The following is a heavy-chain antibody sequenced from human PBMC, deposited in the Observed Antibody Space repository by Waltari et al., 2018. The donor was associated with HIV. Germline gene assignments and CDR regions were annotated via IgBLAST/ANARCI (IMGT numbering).Heavy chain of an antibody. J-gene: IGHJ5*02. D-gene: IGHD3-10*01. CDR3: AREWGTLMVAWFDP. CDR1: GYSISSASF. Sequence: QVQLQESGPGLVKPSETLSLTCAVSGYSISSASFWGWNRQPPGKALEWIGSMFHNGSTYYNPSLKSRVTISVDTSKNQFSLKLSSVTSADTAIYYCAREWGTLMVAWFDPWGQGTLVTVSS. V-gene: IGHV4-38-2*02. CDR2: MFHNGST.